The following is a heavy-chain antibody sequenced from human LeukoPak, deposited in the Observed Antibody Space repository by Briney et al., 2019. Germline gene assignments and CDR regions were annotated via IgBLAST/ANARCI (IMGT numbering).Heavy chain of an antibody. V-gene: IGHV4-39*07. Sequence: ASETLSLTCTVSGGSISSNNYYWGWIRQPPGKGLEWIGEINHSGSTNYNPSLKSRVTISVDTSKNQFSLKLSSVTAADTAVYYCARVGKVVAARPKHPLDNPEKPNWYFDLWGRGTLVTVSS. CDR3: ARVGKVVAARPKHPLDNPEKPNWYFDL. J-gene: IGHJ2*01. D-gene: IGHD6-6*01. CDR1: GGSISSNNYY. CDR2: INHSGST.